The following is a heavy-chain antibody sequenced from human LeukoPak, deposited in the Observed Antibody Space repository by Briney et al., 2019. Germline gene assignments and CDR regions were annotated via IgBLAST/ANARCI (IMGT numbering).Heavy chain of an antibody. CDR2: ISSSSSYI. CDR1: GFTFSSYS. V-gene: IGHV3-21*01. J-gene: IGHJ4*02. D-gene: IGHD3-3*01. CDR3: ARDPTYDFWSGYSIGY. Sequence: GGSLRLSCAASGFTFSSYSMNWVRQAPGKGLEWVSSISSSSSYIYYADSVKGRFTISRDNAKNSLYLQMNSLRAEDTAVYYCARDPTYDFWSGYSIGYWGQGTLVTVSS.